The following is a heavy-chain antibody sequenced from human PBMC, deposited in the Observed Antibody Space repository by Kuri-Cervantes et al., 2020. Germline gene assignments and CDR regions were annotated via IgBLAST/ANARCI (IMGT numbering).Heavy chain of an antibody. V-gene: IGHV5-51*01. CDR2: IYPGDSDT. D-gene: IGHD6-19*01. J-gene: IGHJ4*02. CDR3: TRTGSNGGWFPFDY. CDR1: GYSFTSYW. Sequence: GGSLRLSCKGSGYSFTSYWIGWVRQMPGKGLEWTGIIYPGDSDTRYSPSFQGQVTISADKSISTAYLQWSSLKASDTAVYYCTRTGSNGGWFPFDYWGRGTLVTVSS.